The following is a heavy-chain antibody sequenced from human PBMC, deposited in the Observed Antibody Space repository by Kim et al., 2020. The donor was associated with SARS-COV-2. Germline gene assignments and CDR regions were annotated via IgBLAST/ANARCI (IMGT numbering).Heavy chain of an antibody. CDR2: IWYDGSNK. J-gene: IGHJ4*02. Sequence: GGSLRLSCAASGFTFSSYGIHWVRQAPGKGLEWVAVIWYDGSNKYYADSVKGRFTISRDNSKNTLYLQMNSLRAEDTAVYYCARDFSVGGSVSYWGQGTLVTVSS. CDR3: ARDFSVGGSVSY. V-gene: IGHV3-33*01. CDR1: GFTFSSYG. D-gene: IGHD3-16*01.